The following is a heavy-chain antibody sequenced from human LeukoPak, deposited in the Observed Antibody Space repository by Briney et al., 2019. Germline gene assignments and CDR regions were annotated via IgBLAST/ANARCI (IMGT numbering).Heavy chain of an antibody. D-gene: IGHD2/OR15-2a*01. CDR1: GFTVSSNY. CDR3: ARDLSRFDP. Sequence: PGGSLRLSCAASGFTVSSNYMSWVRQAPGKGLEWVSIIYSGGSTYYADSVKGRFTTSRDNSKNTLYLQMNSLGAEDTAVYYCARDLSRFDPWGQGTLVTVSS. V-gene: IGHV3-53*01. J-gene: IGHJ5*02. CDR2: IYSGGST.